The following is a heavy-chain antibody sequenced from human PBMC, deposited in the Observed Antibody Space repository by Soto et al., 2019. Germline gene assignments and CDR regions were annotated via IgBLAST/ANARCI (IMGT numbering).Heavy chain of an antibody. J-gene: IGHJ6*02. V-gene: IGHV1-3*01. CDR3: ARLLGYCSSTSCYRYYYYGMDV. Sequence: ASVKVSCKVSGYTFTSYAMHWVRQAPGQRLEWMGWINAGNGNTKYSQKFQGRVTITRDTSASTAYMELSSLRSEDTAVYYCARLLGYCSSTSCYRYYYYGMDVWGQGTTVTVSS. D-gene: IGHD2-2*02. CDR2: INAGNGNT. CDR1: GYTFTSYA.